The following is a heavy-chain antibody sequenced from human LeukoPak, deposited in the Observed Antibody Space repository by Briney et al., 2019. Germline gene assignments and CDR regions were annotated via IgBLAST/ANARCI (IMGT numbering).Heavy chain of an antibody. Sequence: SETLSLTCTVSSGSISSSSYYWGWIRQPPGKGLEWIGSIYYSGSTYYNPSLKSRVTISVDTSKNQFSLKLSSVTAADTAVYYCARHQGILTGYFHFDYWGQGTLVTVSS. CDR3: ARHQGILTGYFHFDY. CDR2: IYYSGST. J-gene: IGHJ4*02. D-gene: IGHD3-9*01. CDR1: SGSISSSSYY. V-gene: IGHV4-39*01.